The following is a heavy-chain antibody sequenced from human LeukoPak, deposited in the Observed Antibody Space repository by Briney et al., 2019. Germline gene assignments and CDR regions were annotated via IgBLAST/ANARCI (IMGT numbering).Heavy chain of an antibody. Sequence: KPSETLSLTCTVSGGPISSYYWSWIRQPPGKGLEWIGYIYYSGSTNYNPSLKSRVTISVDTSKNQFSLKLSSVTAADTAVYYCARAFLDYYDSSGYYHDAFDIWGQGTMVTVSS. CDR2: IYYSGST. CDR3: ARAFLDYYDSSGYYHDAFDI. D-gene: IGHD3-22*01. CDR1: GGPISSYY. J-gene: IGHJ3*02. V-gene: IGHV4-59*01.